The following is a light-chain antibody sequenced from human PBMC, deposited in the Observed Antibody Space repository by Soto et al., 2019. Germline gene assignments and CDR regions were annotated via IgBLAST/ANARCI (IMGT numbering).Light chain of an antibody. CDR3: KQLRMYPST. CDR2: AAS. V-gene: IGKV1-5*01. CDR1: QTISSW. J-gene: IGKJ4*01. Sequence: DIQMTQSPSTLSGSVGDRVTITCLASQTISSWLAWYQQKPGKAPKLLIYAASTLQSGVPSRFSGSGSGTDFALTITSLQAEDFATYYCKQLRMYPSTFGGGTKGDIK.